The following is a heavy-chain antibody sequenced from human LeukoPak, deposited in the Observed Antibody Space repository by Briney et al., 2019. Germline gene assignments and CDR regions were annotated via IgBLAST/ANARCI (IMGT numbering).Heavy chain of an antibody. V-gene: IGHV3-74*01. CDR2: INSDGSST. D-gene: IGHD4-17*01. CDR3: ARNKRNDYGDYRAFDY. J-gene: IGHJ4*02. Sequence: PGGSLRLSCAASGFTFSSYWMHWVRQAPGKRLGWVSRINSDGSSTSYADSVKGRFTISRDNAKNTLYLQMNSLRAEDTAVYYCARNKRNDYGDYRAFDYWGQGTLVTVSS. CDR1: GFTFSSYW.